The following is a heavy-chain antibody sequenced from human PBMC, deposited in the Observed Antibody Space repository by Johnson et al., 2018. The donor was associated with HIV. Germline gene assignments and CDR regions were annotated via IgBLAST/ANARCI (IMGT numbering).Heavy chain of an antibody. CDR3: TTAGLRYFDWFTGAFDI. CDR1: GFTFSNAW. J-gene: IGHJ3*02. Sequence: VQLVESGGGLVQPGGSLRLSCAASGFTFSNAWMSWVRQAPGKGLEWVGRVKSKTDGGTTDYAAPVKGRFPISRDDSKNTLYLQMNRLKTEDTAVYYCTTAGLRYFDWFTGAFDIWGQGTMVTVSS. V-gene: IGHV3-15*01. D-gene: IGHD3-9*01. CDR2: VKSKTDGGTT.